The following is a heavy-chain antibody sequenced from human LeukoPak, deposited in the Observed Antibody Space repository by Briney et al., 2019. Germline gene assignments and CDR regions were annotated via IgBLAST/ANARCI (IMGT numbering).Heavy chain of an antibody. CDR1: LHSLSIGYY. CDR2: IYHSGRT. J-gene: IGHJ4*02. D-gene: IGHD6-13*01. Sequence: SDTLSLTCGLSLHSLSIGYYWGWIRQPPGTGLGWIGSIYHSGRTYYEPPHKSLDNLSVDTSKNQFSLKLSSVTAADTAVYYCARHFKDRGSSWYGVFDYWGQGTLVTVSS. CDR3: ARHFKDRGSSWYGVFDY. V-gene: IGHV4-38-2*01.